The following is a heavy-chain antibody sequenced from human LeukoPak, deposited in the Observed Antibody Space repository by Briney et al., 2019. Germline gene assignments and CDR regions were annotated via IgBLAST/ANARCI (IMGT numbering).Heavy chain of an antibody. CDR3: ARTHDYDMIDY. CDR1: GFTFSSYG. Sequence: GRSLRLSCAASGFTFSSYGMHWVRQAPGKGLEWVAVISYDGSNKYYADSVKGRFTISRDNSKNTLYLQMNSLRAEDTAVYYCARTHDYDMIDYWGQGTLVTVSS. D-gene: IGHD4-17*01. V-gene: IGHV3-30*03. J-gene: IGHJ4*02. CDR2: ISYDGSNK.